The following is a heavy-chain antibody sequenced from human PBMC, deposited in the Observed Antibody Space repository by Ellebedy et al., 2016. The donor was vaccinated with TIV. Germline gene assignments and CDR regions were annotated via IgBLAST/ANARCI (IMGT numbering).Heavy chain of an antibody. CDR3: ARVRRGSSGMDV. CDR1: GYTFTANY. V-gene: IGHV1-2*02. D-gene: IGHD6-13*01. Sequence: ASVKVSCKASGYTFTANYMHWVRQAPGQGLEWMGWINPDSGGTNLPQKFQGRVTMTRDTSVNTAYMELSRLESDDTAVYYCARVRRGSSGMDVWGQGTTVTVS. CDR2: INPDSGGT. J-gene: IGHJ6*02.